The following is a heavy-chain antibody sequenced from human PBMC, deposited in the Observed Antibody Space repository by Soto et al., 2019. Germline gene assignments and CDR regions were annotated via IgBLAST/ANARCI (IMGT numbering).Heavy chain of an antibody. CDR3: ARLVASLDYYGMDV. V-gene: IGHV2-70*11. CDR2: IDWDDDK. CDR1: GFSLSTSGMS. Sequence: SGPTLVNPTQTLTLTCTFSGFSLSTSGMSVSWIRQPPGKALEWLARIDWDDDKYYSTSLKTRLTISKDTSKNQVVLTMTNMDPLVTAMYYCARLVASLDYYGMDVWGQGTTVTVSS. D-gene: IGHD6-6*01. J-gene: IGHJ6*02.